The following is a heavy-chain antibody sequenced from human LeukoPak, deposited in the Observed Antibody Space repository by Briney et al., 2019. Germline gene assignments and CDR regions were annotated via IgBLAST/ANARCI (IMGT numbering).Heavy chain of an antibody. V-gene: IGHV4-4*07. D-gene: IGHD5-12*01. CDR1: GGSITSYY. J-gene: IGHJ4*02. CDR3: ARVGYSGYDYGQFDY. CDR2: IYTTGST. Sequence: PSETLSLTCTVSGGSITSYYWSWIRQPAGKGLEWIGRIYTTGSTTYNPSLKSRVTMSVDTSKNQFSLKLSSVTAADTAVYYCARVGYSGYDYGQFDYWGQGTLVTVSS.